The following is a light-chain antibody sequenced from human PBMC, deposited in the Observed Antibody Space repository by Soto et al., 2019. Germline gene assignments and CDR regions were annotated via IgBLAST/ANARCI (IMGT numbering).Light chain of an antibody. CDR2: EVS. CDR1: SSDVGGYNY. CDR3: QSYDSRLSGWV. V-gene: IGLV2-14*01. J-gene: IGLJ3*02. Sequence: QSALTQPASVSGSPGQSITISCTGTSSDVGGYNYVSWYQQHPGKAPKLMIYEVSNRPSGVSNRFSGSKSGTSASLAITGLQAEDEADYYCQSYDSRLSGWVFGGGTKLTVL.